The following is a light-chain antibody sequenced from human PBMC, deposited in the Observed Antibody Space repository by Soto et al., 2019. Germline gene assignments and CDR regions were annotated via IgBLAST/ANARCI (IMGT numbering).Light chain of an antibody. CDR2: DVS. CDR3: SSYTSSSTLGGYV. V-gene: IGLV2-14*01. Sequence: QSALTQPAPVSGSPGQSITISCTGTSSDVGGYNYVSWYQQHPGKAPKLMIYDVSNRPSGVSNRFSGSKSGNTASLTISGLQAEDEADYYCSSYTSSSTLGGYVFGTGTKLTVL. CDR1: SSDVGGYNY. J-gene: IGLJ1*01.